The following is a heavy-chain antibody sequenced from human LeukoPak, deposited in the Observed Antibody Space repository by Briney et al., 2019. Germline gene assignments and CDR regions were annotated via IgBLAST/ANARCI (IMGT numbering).Heavy chain of an antibody. CDR2: INHSGST. V-gene: IGHV4-34*01. J-gene: IGHJ4*02. CDR3: ARGYDILTNADYFDY. D-gene: IGHD3-9*01. Sequence: SETLSLTCAVYGGSFSGYYWSWIRQPPGKGLEWIGEINHSGSTNYKPSLKSRVTISVDTSKNQFSLKLSSVTAADTAVYYCARGYDILTNADYFDYWGQGTLVTVSS. CDR1: GGSFSGYY.